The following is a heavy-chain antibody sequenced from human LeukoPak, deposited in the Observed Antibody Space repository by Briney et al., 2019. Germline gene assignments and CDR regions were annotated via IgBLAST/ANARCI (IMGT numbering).Heavy chain of an antibody. CDR1: GGSISSGDPY. CDR2: IYSSGST. Sequence: TLCLSCTVSGGSISSGDPYWSWIRQPPGKGLEWIGYIYSSGSTNYNPSLKSRVTISLDTSKNQFSLKRSFVTAADTAVYYCARGVAAPGTRGLSWFDPWGQGTLVTVSS. CDR3: ARGVAAPGTRGLSWFDP. D-gene: IGHD6-13*01. V-gene: IGHV4-61*08. J-gene: IGHJ5*02.